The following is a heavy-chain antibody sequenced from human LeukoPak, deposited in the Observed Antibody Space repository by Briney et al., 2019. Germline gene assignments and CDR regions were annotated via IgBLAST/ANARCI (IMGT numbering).Heavy chain of an antibody. CDR1: GGSISSSSYY. Sequence: SETLSLTCTVSGGSISSSSYYRGWIRQPPGKGLEWIGSIYYSGSTYYNPSLKSRVTISVDTSKNQFSLKLSSVTAADTAVYYCARRPYYVDYWGQGTLVTVSS. V-gene: IGHV4-39*01. CDR2: IYYSGST. CDR3: ARRPYYVDY. J-gene: IGHJ4*02.